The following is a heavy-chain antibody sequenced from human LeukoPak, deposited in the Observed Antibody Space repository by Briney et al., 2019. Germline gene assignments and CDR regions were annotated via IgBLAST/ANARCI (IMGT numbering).Heavy chain of an antibody. CDR1: GFTFSPFA. D-gene: IGHD5-24*01. CDR3: ARDREMLAEGYFDL. J-gene: IGHJ2*01. CDR2: VSYTGSYK. V-gene: IGHV3-30*04. Sequence: GGSLRLSCAASGFTFSPFAMHRVRQPPGKGLEWVAAVSYTGSYKYYRDSVKGLFTTSRDNSKNTMYLQMSSLRPDDTSVYYGARDREMLAEGYFDLWGRGTLVTVSS.